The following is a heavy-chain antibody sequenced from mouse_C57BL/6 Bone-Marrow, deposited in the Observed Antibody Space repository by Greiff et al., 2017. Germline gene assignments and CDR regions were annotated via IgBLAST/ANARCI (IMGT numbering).Heavy chain of an antibody. CDR3: ARLGLLGFDY. J-gene: IGHJ2*01. D-gene: IGHD2-3*01. CDR1: GYTFTSYW. Sequence: QVQLQQPGAELVKPGASVKMSCKASGYTFTSYWITWVKQRPGQGLEWIGDIYPGSGSTNYNEKFKSKATLTLDTSSSTAYMQLSSLTSEDSAVYYCARLGLLGFDYWGQGTTLTVSS. V-gene: IGHV1-55*01. CDR2: IYPGSGST.